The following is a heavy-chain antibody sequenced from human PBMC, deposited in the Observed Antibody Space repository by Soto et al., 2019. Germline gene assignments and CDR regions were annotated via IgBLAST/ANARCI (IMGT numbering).Heavy chain of an antibody. D-gene: IGHD3-22*01. V-gene: IGHV3-23*01. CDR2: ISGGGGST. J-gene: IGHJ4*02. CDR3: AKDTYDTSGYFQDY. CDR1: GFTFSSYA. Sequence: GGSLRLSCAASGFTFSSYAMTWVRQAPVKGLEWVSAISGGGGSTYYAESVKGRFTISRHNSRNTLYLQMNSLRAEDTALYYCAKDTYDTSGYFQDYSGQGTLVAVCS.